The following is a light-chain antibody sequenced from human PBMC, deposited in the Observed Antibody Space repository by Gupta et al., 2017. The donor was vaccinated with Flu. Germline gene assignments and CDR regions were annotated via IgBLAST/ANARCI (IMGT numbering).Light chain of an antibody. Sequence: IVLTQSPATLSLSPGERATLYCRASQSVSSYLAWYQQKPGQAPRLLIYDASNRATGIPARFSGSGSGTDFTLTISSLEPEDFAFYYCQQRSNWPLTFGGGTKVEIK. CDR1: QSVSSY. CDR3: QQRSNWPLT. CDR2: DAS. J-gene: IGKJ4*01. V-gene: IGKV3-11*01.